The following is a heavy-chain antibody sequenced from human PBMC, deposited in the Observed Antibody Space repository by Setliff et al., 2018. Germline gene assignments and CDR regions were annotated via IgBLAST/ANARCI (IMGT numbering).Heavy chain of an antibody. J-gene: IGHJ4*02. D-gene: IGHD3-22*01. CDR2: VYDSGNT. CDR3: VSLPYYYDSSGDPDY. Sequence: PSETLSLTCTVSGGSISSYYWSWIRQPPGKGLEWIGYVYDSGNTNFNPSLKSRVTISVDTSKNQFSLKLRSVTAADTAVYYCVSLPYYYDSSGDPDYWGQGTLVTVSS. V-gene: IGHV4-59*08. CDR1: GGSISSYY.